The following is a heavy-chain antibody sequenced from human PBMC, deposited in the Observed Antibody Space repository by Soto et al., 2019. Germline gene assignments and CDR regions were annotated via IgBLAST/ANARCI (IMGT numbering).Heavy chain of an antibody. CDR2: IFSNDEK. CDR3: ARIGLSYYYYGMDV. V-gene: IGHV2-26*01. CDR1: GFSLSNARMG. J-gene: IGHJ6*02. D-gene: IGHD3-22*01. Sequence: SGPTLVNPTETLTLTCTVSGFSLSNARMGVSWIRQPPGKALEWLAHIFSNDEKSYSTSLKSRLTISKDTSKSQVVLTMTNMDPVDTATYYCARIGLSYYYYGMDVWGQGTTVTVSS.